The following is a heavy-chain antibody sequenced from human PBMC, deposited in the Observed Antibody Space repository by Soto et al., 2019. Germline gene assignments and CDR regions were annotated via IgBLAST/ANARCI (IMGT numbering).Heavy chain of an antibody. V-gene: IGHV3-53*04. CDR2: IYSGDNT. CDR1: GLTVSDNY. CDR3: ARLGCSGPSCLFDH. D-gene: IGHD2-2*01. Sequence: EVQLVESGGGLVQPGGSLRVSCAVSGLTVSDNYMSWVRQAPGKGLEWVSIIYSGDNTHYADSVKGRFTISRHNSKNTLYLQINSLRVEDTAVYYCARLGCSGPSCLFDHWGQGTLVTVSS. J-gene: IGHJ4*02.